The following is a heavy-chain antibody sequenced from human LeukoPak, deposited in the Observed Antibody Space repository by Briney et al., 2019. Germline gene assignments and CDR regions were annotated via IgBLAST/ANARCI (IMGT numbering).Heavy chain of an antibody. CDR1: GGSINSYY. CDR2: IYYSGST. V-gene: IGHV4-59*01. Sequence: SETLSLTCTISGGSINSYYWSWIRQPPGKGLEWIGYIYYSGSTNYNPSLKSRVTISVDTSKNQFSLKLSSVTAADTAVYYCARRYYDSSGCFDYWGQGTLVTVSS. CDR3: ARRYYDSSGCFDY. D-gene: IGHD3-22*01. J-gene: IGHJ4*02.